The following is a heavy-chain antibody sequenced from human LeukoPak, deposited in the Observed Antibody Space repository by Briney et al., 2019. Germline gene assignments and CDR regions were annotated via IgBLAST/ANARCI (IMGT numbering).Heavy chain of an antibody. CDR2: INPNSGGT. J-gene: IGHJ3*02. Sequence: VASVKVSCKASGYTFTGYYMHWVRQAPGQGLEWMGRINPNSGGTNYAQKFQGRVTMTRDTSINTAYMELSRLRSDDTAVYYCARLTGYCSGWLHGADAFDIWGQGTMVTVSS. CDR1: GYTFTGYY. V-gene: IGHV1-2*06. D-gene: IGHD6-19*01. CDR3: ARLTGYCSGWLHGADAFDI.